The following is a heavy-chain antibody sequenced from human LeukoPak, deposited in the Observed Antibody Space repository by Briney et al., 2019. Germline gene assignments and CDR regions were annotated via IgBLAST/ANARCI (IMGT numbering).Heavy chain of an antibody. J-gene: IGHJ4*02. Sequence: GGSLRLSCAASGFTFSTYWMHWVRQAPGKGLVWVSHIDSDGSSTNYAVSVKGRFTIYRENDKNTLYLQVNSQRAEDTAVYYCGSRDGTFWSIDYWRQGTAVTVSS. CDR1: GFTFSTYW. D-gene: IGHD3-3*01. CDR3: GSRDGTFWSIDY. V-gene: IGHV3-74*01. CDR2: IDSDGSST.